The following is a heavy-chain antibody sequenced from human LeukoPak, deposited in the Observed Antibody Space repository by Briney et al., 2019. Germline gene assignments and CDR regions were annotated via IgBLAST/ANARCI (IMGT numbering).Heavy chain of an antibody. CDR2: IYPGDADT. Sequence: GESLKISCKGSGYSFTSYWIGWVRQMPGKGLELMGIIYPGDADTRYSPSFQGQVTISADKSISTASLQWSSLKASDTAMYYCARRGDSGWDGFDYWGQGTLVTVSS. CDR1: GYSFTSYW. D-gene: IGHD5-12*01. V-gene: IGHV5-51*01. J-gene: IGHJ4*02. CDR3: ARRGDSGWDGFDY.